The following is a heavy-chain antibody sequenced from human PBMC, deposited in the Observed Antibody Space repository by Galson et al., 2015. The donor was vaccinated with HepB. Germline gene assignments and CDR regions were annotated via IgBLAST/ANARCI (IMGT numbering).Heavy chain of an antibody. J-gene: IGHJ4*02. CDR1: GVAFSSYW. Sequence: PLRLSGGAAGVAFSSYWMSWGRQAPGEGREWVGNVHKDGGDGYDVDSVEGRFTVSRGSAENSLYLQMNSLRVEDTALYYCARADALRTVDYWGQGTLITVSS. CDR3: ARADALRTVDY. CDR2: VHKDGGDG. V-gene: IGHV3-7*03.